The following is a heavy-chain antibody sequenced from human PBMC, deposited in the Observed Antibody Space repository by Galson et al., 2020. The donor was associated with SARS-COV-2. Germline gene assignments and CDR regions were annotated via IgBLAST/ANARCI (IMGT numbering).Heavy chain of an antibody. CDR2: INPSGDIT. Sequence: ASVTVSCKASGYTFIRFYIHWVRQAPGQGLEWMGVINPSGDITSYALQLRGRVTVTRDMSTQTVYMVLSSLTSEDTAVYYCAREWGDINSSVFDYWGQGSLVVVSS. V-gene: IGHV1-46*04. D-gene: IGHD2-21*01. J-gene: IGHJ4*02. CDR3: AREWGDINSSVFDY. CDR1: GYTFIRFY.